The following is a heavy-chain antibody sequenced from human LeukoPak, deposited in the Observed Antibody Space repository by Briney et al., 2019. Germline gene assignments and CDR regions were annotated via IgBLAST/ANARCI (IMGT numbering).Heavy chain of an antibody. D-gene: IGHD6-13*01. CDR3: ARHYIAAGGGDAFDI. Sequence: SETLSLTCTVSGGSISSGGYSWSWIRQPPGKGLEWIGYIYHSGSTYYNPSLKSRVTISVDTSKNQFSLKLSSVTAADTAIYYCARHYIAAGGGDAFDIWGQGTMVIVSS. CDR1: GGSISSGGYS. J-gene: IGHJ3*02. CDR2: IYHSGST. V-gene: IGHV4-30-2*01.